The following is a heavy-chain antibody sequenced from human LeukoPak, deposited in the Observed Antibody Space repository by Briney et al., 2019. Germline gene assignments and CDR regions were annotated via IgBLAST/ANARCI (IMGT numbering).Heavy chain of an antibody. CDR3: ASLGGYYDILTGSLTYYFDY. J-gene: IGHJ4*02. D-gene: IGHD3-9*01. CDR1: GATFSSYA. CDR2: IIPIFGTA. V-gene: IGHV1-69*13. Sequence: SVKVSCKASGATFSSYAISWVRQAPGQGLEWMGGIIPIFGTANYAQKFQGRVTITADESTSTAYMELSSLRSEDTAVYYCASLGGYYDILTGSLTYYFDYWGQGTLVTVSS.